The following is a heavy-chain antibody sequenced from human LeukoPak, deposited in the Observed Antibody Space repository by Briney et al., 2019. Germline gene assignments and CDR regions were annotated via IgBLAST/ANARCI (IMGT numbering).Heavy chain of an antibody. CDR2: INPNSGGT. D-gene: IGHD7-27*01. Sequence: ASVKVSCXASGYTFTGYYMHWVRQAPGQGLEWMGWINPNSGGTNYVQKFQCRVTMTRDTPISTAYMALSRLRSDDTAVYYCARGPNWGSSDYWGQGTLVTVSS. CDR3: ARGPNWGSSDY. J-gene: IGHJ4*02. CDR1: GYTFTGYY. V-gene: IGHV1-2*02.